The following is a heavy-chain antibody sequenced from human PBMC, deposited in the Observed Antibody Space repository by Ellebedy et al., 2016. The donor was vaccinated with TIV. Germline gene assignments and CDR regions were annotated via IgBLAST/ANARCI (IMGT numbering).Heavy chain of an antibody. CDR1: GFTFSSYE. Sequence: GESLKISCAASGFTFSSYEMNWVRQAPGKGLEWVSYISSSGSTIYYADSVKGRFTISRDNAKNSLYLQMNSLRAEDTAVYYCARDRSTQSSSWYDPNDFQHWGQGTLVTVSS. J-gene: IGHJ1*01. V-gene: IGHV3-48*03. CDR2: ISSSGSTI. D-gene: IGHD6-13*01. CDR3: ARDRSTQSSSWYDPNDFQH.